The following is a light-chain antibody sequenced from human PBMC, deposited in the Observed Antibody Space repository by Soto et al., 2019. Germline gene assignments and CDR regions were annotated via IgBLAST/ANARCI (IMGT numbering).Light chain of an antibody. CDR2: DAS. V-gene: IGKV3-11*01. J-gene: IGKJ5*01. CDR3: QQRSNWPPIT. Sequence: EILLTQSSGTPSLSPGERATLSCRASQSVSSYLAWYQQKPGQAPRLLIYDASNRATGIPARFSGSGSGTDFTLTISSLEPEDFAVYYCQQRSNWPPITFGQGTRLE. CDR1: QSVSSY.